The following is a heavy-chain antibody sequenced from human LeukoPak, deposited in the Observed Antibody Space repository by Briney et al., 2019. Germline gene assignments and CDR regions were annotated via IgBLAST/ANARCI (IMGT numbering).Heavy chain of an antibody. Sequence: ASVKVSCKASGYTFTSYGISWVRQAPGQGLEWMGWISAYNGNTNYAQKLQGRVTMTTDTSTSTAYMELRSLRSDDTAVYYCARLHHNWNDDAFDIWGQGTMVTVSS. D-gene: IGHD1-1*01. CDR1: GYTFTSYG. V-gene: IGHV1-18*01. CDR3: ARLHHNWNDDAFDI. CDR2: ISAYNGNT. J-gene: IGHJ3*02.